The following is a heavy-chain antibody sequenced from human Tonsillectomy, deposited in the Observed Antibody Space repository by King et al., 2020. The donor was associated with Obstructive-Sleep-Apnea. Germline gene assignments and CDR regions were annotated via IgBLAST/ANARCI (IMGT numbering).Heavy chain of an antibody. D-gene: IGHD5-18*01. Sequence: VQLVEAGGGLVQPGRSLRLSCAASGFTFDDYAMHWVRQAPGKGLEWVSGISWNSGSIAYADSVKGRFTISRDNAKNSLYLQMNSLRTEDTAVYYCAKDVRSLVNSYGRTGGGAFDIWGQGTMVTVSS. V-gene: IGHV3-9*01. J-gene: IGHJ3*02. CDR3: AKDVRSLVNSYGRTGGGAFDI. CDR1: GFTFDDYA. CDR2: ISWNSGSI.